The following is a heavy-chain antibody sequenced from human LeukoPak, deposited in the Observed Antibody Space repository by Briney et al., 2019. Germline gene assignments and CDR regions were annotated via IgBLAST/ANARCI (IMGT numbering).Heavy chain of an antibody. CDR3: ARATWLPVGLYYYDSSGYCYYFDY. CDR2: IYDSGST. J-gene: IGHJ4*02. Sequence: SETLSLTCTVSGGAIRSYFWSWIRQPPGKGLEWIGYIYDSGSTNYNPSLKSRVTISVDTSKNQFSLKLSSVTAADTAVYYCARATWLPVGLYYYDSSGYCYYFDYWGQGTLVTVSS. V-gene: IGHV4-59*01. D-gene: IGHD3-22*01. CDR1: GGAIRSYF.